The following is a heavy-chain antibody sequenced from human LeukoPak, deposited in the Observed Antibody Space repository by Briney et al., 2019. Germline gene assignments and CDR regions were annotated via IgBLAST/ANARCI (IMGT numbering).Heavy chain of an antibody. CDR1: GFTVSSNY. CDR3: ARERTTGGGLDY. V-gene: IGHV3-53*01. D-gene: IGHD1-1*01. CDR2: LYRDGTT. Sequence: PGGSLRLSCAASGFTVSSNYMSWVRQAPGKGLDWVSVLYRDGTTYYADSVKGRFTISRDTSRNTVYLQMNNLRAEDTAIYYCARERTTGGGLDYWGQGTLVTVS. J-gene: IGHJ4*02.